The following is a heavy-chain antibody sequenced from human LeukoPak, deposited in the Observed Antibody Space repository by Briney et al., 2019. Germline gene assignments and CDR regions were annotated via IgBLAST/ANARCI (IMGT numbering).Heavy chain of an antibody. CDR1: GFTFSSYA. V-gene: IGHV3-23*01. Sequence: GGSLRLSCAASGFTFSSYAMSWVRQAPGKGLEWVSAISGSGGSTYYADSVKGRFTTSRDNAKNSLDLQMNSLKVEDTAVYYCATPAAGPGAEYSLYWGQGTLVIVSS. CDR3: ATPAAGPGAEYSLY. D-gene: IGHD6-13*01. CDR2: ISGSGGST. J-gene: IGHJ1*01.